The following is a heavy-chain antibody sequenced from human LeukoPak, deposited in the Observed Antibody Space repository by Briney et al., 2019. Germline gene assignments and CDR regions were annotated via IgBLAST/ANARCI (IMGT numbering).Heavy chain of an antibody. CDR1: GYNFANYW. D-gene: IGHD2-2*01. J-gene: IGHJ6*03. V-gene: IGHV1-18*04. CDR3: ARVRGWDIVVVPAAIRNYYYYMDV. CDR2: ISAYNGNT. Sequence: GESLKISCKGSGYNFANYWIGWVRQAPGQGLEWMGWISAYNGNTNYAQKLQGRVTMTTDTSTSTAYMELRSLRSDDTAVYYCARVRGWDIVVVPAAIRNYYYYMDVWGKGTTVTVSS.